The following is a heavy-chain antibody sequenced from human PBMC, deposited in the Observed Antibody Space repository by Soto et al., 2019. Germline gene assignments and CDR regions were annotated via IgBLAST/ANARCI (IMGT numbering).Heavy chain of an antibody. CDR2: IYYSGST. D-gene: IGHD3-9*01. V-gene: IGHV4-59*08. CDR3: ARTVLEPDILADQFVHYYYYMDV. Sequence: QVQLQESGPGLVKPSETLSLSCTVSGDSMTYSYWSWIRLLPGKGLEWVGYIYYSGSTSYYPSLRRRVIMSVDTSKRQFSLQLKSVTAADTAIYYCARTVLEPDILADQFVHYYYYMDVWGQGTTVTVSS. CDR1: GDSMTYSY. J-gene: IGHJ6*03.